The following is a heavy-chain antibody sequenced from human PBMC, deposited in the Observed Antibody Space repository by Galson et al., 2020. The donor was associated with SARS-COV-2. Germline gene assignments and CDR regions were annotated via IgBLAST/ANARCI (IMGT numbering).Heavy chain of an antibody. CDR1: GGSISSSSYY. D-gene: IGHD2-15*01. CDR2: IYYSGST. CDR3: ARVTLGFCSGGSCPEFDWFDP. V-gene: IGHV4-39*01. J-gene: IGHJ5*02. Sequence: ETSETLSLTCTVSGGSISSSSYYWGWIRQPPGKGLEWIGSIYYSGSTYYNPSHKSRVTISVDTSKNQFSLKLSSVTAADTAVYYCARVTLGFCSGGSCPEFDWFDPWGQGTLVTVSS.